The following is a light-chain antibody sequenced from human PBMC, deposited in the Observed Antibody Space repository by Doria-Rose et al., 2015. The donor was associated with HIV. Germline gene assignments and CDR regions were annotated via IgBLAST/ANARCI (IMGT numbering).Light chain of an antibody. J-gene: IGKJ1*01. CDR3: QQTYSSPPWT. CDR2: AAS. Sequence: MTQSPSSLSASIGDRVTITCRASQTVSTYLNWFQQEPGKAPKLLIYAASRLQSGVPSRFSGSGSGTDFTLTISGLQPGDFATYYCQQTYSSPPWTFGQGTKVEMK. CDR1: QTVSTY. V-gene: IGKV1-39*01.